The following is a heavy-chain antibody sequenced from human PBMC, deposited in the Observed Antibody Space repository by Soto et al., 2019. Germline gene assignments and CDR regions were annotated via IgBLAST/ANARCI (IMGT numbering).Heavy chain of an antibody. D-gene: IGHD3-22*01. V-gene: IGHV4-31*03. CDR2: IHHRGNT. CDR1: GGSIGSGDYY. Sequence: QVQLQQSGPGLVKPSQTLSLTCTVSGGSIGSGDYYWNWIRQHPEKGLEWIGSIHHRGNTYYSPSLESRISISIDTSKKQFSLRLSSVTAADTAVYYCAREGGSYDSGGFLIRGAFDVWGQGTTVTVSP. CDR3: AREGGSYDSGGFLIRGAFDV. J-gene: IGHJ3*01.